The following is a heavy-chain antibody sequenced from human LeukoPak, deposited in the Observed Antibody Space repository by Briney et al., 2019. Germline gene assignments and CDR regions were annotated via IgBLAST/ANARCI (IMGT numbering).Heavy chain of an antibody. D-gene: IGHD5-12*01. CDR2: ISSSSGTI. Sequence: GGSLRLSCAASGFSFSTYSMNWVRQAPGKGLEWVSFISSSSGTIYYAGSVKGRFTISRDNAKNSLYLQMNSLRGEDTAVYYCASSVATISAWYFDVWGRGTLVTVSS. V-gene: IGHV3-48*01. CDR3: ASSVATISAWYFDV. J-gene: IGHJ2*01. CDR1: GFSFSTYS.